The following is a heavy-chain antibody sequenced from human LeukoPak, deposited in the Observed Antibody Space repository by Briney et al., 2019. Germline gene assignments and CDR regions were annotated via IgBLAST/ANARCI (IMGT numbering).Heavy chain of an antibody. D-gene: IGHD2-2*01. CDR2: XNSDGTNT. CDR1: GFTFXNXX. Sequence: LSXXXSGFTFXNXXMHWVRQAPGKGLVWVSHXNSDGTNTDYADSVKGRFTISRDNAKNTLFLQMSSLRAEDTAVYYCTRYCTGTDCYVXERXXPW. CDR3: TRYCTGTDCYVXERXXP. V-gene: IGHV3-74*01. J-gene: IGHJ5*02.